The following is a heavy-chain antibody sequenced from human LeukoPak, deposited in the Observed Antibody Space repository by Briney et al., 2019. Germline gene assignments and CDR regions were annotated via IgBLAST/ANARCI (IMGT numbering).Heavy chain of an antibody. V-gene: IGHV3-74*01. CDR2: INTDGSST. D-gene: IGHD6-13*01. CDR1: GFTFSSYW. Sequence: GWSLRLSCAASGFTFSSYWMHWVRQAPGKGLVWVSRINTDGSSTSYADSVKGRFTISRDNAKNTLYLQMNSLRAEDTAVYYCANLAAASDYWGQGTLVTVSS. J-gene: IGHJ4*02. CDR3: ANLAAASDY.